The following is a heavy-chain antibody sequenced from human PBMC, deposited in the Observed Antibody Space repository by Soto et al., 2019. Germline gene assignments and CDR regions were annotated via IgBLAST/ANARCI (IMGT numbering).Heavy chain of an antibody. J-gene: IGHJ4*02. CDR3: ATVFEH. Sequence: EVQLVESGGGSVQPGGSLRLSCVASGITFSGYWVHWVRQVPGKGLVWVARVDSDGSGTSYADSVKGRFTISRDNAKNTLYLQMNSLRVEATAVYYCATVFEHWGQGIPVTVSS. CDR1: GITFSGYW. D-gene: IGHD4-17*01. CDR2: VDSDGSGT. V-gene: IGHV3-74*01.